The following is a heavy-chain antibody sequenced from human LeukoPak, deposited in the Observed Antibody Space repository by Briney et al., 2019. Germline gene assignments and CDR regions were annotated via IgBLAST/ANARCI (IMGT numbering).Heavy chain of an antibody. CDR2: INSDGSST. CDR1: GFTFSSYW. Sequence: GGSLRLSCAASGFTFSSYWMHWVRQAPGKGLVWVSRINSDGSSTSYADSVKGRFTISRDNAKNTLYLQMNSLRAEDTAVYYCVRDHQEWELRLDYWGQGTLVTVSS. D-gene: IGHD1-26*01. V-gene: IGHV3-74*01. CDR3: VRDHQEWELRLDY. J-gene: IGHJ4*02.